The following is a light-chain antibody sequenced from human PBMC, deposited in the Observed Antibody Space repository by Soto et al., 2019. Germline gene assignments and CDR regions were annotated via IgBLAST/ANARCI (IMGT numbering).Light chain of an antibody. CDR3: YSAADNNWV. CDR1: VLAKKY. J-gene: IGLJ3*02. Sequence: SYELTQPSSVSVSPGQTARITCSGDVLAKKYARWFQQKPGQAPVLVIYKDSERPSGSPERFSGSSSGTTVTLTISGAQVEDEADYYRYSAADNNWVFGGGTKLTVL. V-gene: IGLV3-27*01. CDR2: KDS.